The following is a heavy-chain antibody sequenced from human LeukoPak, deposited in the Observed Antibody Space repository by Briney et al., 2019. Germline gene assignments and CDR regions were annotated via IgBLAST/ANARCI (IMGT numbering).Heavy chain of an antibody. V-gene: IGHV4-34*01. CDR1: GGSFSGYY. Sequence: PSETLSLTCAVYGGSFSGYYWSWIRQPPGKGLEWIGEINHSGSTNYNPSLKSRVTISVDTSKSQFSLKLSSVTAADTAVYYCARLEPDRGSSWYTAQDDAFDIWGQGTMVTVSS. CDR3: ARLEPDRGSSWYTAQDDAFDI. J-gene: IGHJ3*02. CDR2: INHSGST. D-gene: IGHD6-13*01.